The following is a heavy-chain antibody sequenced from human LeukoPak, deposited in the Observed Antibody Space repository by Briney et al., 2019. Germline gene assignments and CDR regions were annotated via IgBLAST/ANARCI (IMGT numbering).Heavy chain of an antibody. CDR2: ISGSGGST. CDR3: AKDPIRVVPAMEYYYYYYGMDV. CDR1: GFTFSSYA. Sequence: PGGSLRLSCAASGFTFSSYAMSWVRQAPGKGLEWVSAISGSGGSTYYADSVKGRFTISRDNSKNTLYLQMNSLRAEDTAVYYCAKDPIRVVPAMEYYYYYYGMDVWGQGTTVTVSS. V-gene: IGHV3-23*01. J-gene: IGHJ6*02. D-gene: IGHD2-2*01.